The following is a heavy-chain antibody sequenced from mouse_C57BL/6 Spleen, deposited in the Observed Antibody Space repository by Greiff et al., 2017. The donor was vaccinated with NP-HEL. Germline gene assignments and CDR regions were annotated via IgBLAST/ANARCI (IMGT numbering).Heavy chain of an antibody. CDR3: ARERPYYYGSSGAFDY. CDR1: GYTFTSYW. J-gene: IGHJ2*01. D-gene: IGHD1-1*01. Sequence: QVQLQQPGAELVKPGASVKLSCKASGYTFTSYWMHWVKQRPGRGLEWIGRIDPNSGGTKYNDNFKGRDTLTVDKPSSTAYMQLNSLTSEDSAVYNCARERPYYYGSSGAFDYWGQRTTLTVSS. V-gene: IGHV1-72*01. CDR2: IDPNSGGT.